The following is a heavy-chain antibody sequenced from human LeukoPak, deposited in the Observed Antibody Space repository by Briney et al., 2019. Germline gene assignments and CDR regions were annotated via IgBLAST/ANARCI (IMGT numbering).Heavy chain of an antibody. CDR1: GYTFTSYG. CDR2: INTNTGNP. J-gene: IGHJ3*02. Sequence: AASVKVSCKASGYTFTSYGISWVRQAPGQGLEWMGWINTNTGNPTYAQGFTGRFVFSLDTSVSTAYLQISSLKAEDTAVYYCARPLYRGVDAFDIWGQGTMVTVSS. V-gene: IGHV7-4-1*02. CDR3: ARPLYRGVDAFDI. D-gene: IGHD3-10*01.